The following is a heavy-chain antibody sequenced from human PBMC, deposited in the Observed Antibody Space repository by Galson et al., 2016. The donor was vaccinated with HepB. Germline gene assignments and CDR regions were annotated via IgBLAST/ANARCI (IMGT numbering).Heavy chain of an antibody. D-gene: IGHD4-23*01. V-gene: IGHV1-24*01. CDR1: GHTFIELS. CDR2: FDPEDGGT. Sequence: SVKVSCKVSGHTFIELSMHWVRQAPGKGLEWMGGFDPEDGGTIYAQKFQGRVTMTEDTATDTAYMELSTLRSEDTAVYYCLTGDYGGNSEYDYGMDVWGQGTTVTVSS. J-gene: IGHJ6*02. CDR3: LTGDYGGNSEYDYGMDV.